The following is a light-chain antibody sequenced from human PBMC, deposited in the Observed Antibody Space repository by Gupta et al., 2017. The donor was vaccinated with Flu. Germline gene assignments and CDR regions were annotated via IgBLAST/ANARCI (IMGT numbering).Light chain of an antibody. CDR3: CSYAGSSTVV. CDR2: DVS. J-gene: IGLJ2*01. CDR1: SSDVGGYNY. V-gene: IGLV2-11*01. Sequence: QSALTQPRPASGSPGQSVAISCTGTSSDVGGYNYVSWYQQHPGKAPKLMIYDVSQRPSGVPDRFSGSKSGNTASLTISGLQAEDEADYYCCSYAGSSTVVFGGGTKLTVL.